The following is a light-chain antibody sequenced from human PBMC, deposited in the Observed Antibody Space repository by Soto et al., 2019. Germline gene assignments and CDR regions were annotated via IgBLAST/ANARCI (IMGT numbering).Light chain of an antibody. CDR2: KAS. CDR1: QSISSW. V-gene: IGKV1-5*03. CDR3: QQYNSYPVG. Sequence: IRMTQSPSSFSASTGDRVSITGRASQSISSWLAWYQQKPGKAPKLLIYKASSLESGVPSRFSGSGSGTEFTLTISSLQPDDFATYYCQQYNSYPVGFGQGTQGG. J-gene: IGKJ1*01.